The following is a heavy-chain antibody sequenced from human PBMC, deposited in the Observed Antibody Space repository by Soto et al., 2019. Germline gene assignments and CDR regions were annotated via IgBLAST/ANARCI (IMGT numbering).Heavy chain of an antibody. J-gene: IGHJ5*02. CDR1: GGTFNSYD. V-gene: IGHV1-69*01. CDR2: IIPIVETP. Sequence: QVQLVQSGAEVKKPGSSMKVSCKASGGTFNSYDINWVRQAPGQGLEWMGGIIPIVETPKYAQKFQGRVTTTAVESTNTVYMELSSLRSEDTAMYYCARLSRPNYYDTSGFFKDNWFDPWGQGTLVAVSS. D-gene: IGHD3-22*01. CDR3: ARLSRPNYYDTSGFFKDNWFDP.